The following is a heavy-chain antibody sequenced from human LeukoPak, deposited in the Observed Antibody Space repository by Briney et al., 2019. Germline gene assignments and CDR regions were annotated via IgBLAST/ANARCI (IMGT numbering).Heavy chain of an antibody. D-gene: IGHD3-22*01. CDR2: IYYSGST. V-gene: IGHV4-39*01. CDR3: ARRYYDSSGYYLDDAFDT. CDR1: GGSISSSSYY. J-gene: IGHJ3*02. Sequence: SETLSLTCTVSGGSISSSSYYWGWIRQPPGKGLEWIGSIYYSGSTYYNPSLKSRVTISVDTSKNQFSLKLSSVTAADTAVYYCARRYYDSSGYYLDDAFDTWGQGTMVTVSS.